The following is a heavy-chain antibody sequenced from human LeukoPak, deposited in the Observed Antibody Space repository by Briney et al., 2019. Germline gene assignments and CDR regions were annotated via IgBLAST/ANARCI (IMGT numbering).Heavy chain of an antibody. D-gene: IGHD6-19*01. Sequence: ASVKVSCKASGYTFNSYYMYWVRQAPGQGLEWMGIINPSGGSTSYAQKFQGRVTMTRDMSTSTVYMELSSLRSEDMAVYYCARSLAVAGYFLKDPYYYYYMDVWGKGTTVTVSS. V-gene: IGHV1-46*02. J-gene: IGHJ6*03. CDR2: INPSGGST. CDR3: ARSLAVAGYFLKDPYYYYYMDV. CDR1: GYTFNSYY.